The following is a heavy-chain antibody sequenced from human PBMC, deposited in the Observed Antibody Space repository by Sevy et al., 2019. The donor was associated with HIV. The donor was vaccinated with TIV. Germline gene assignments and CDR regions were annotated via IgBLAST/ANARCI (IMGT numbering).Heavy chain of an antibody. CDR1: GGSLNTYG. D-gene: IGHD7-27*01. Sequence: SETLFLTCTVSGGSLNTYGWSWIRQPPGKGLEWIGYAYYNGGTNYNPSVKSRLTILVGTSERQFSLQLSSVTPADTAVYYCGRDNWGSIDYWGQGVLVTVSS. CDR3: GRDNWGSIDY. J-gene: IGHJ4*02. V-gene: IGHV4-59*01. CDR2: AYYNGGT.